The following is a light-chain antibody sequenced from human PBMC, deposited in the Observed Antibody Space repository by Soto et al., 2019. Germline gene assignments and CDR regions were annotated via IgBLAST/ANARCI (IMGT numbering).Light chain of an antibody. J-gene: IGKJ1*01. CDR2: GAS. CDR3: QQYNNWPRT. Sequence: EIVMTQSPATLSVSPGERATLSCRASQSVSSNLAWYQQKPGQAPRLLIFGASTWATGIPARFSGSGSGTEFTLTISSLQSEDFGVYYCQQYNNWPRTFGLGTKVEIK. V-gene: IGKV3-15*01. CDR1: QSVSSN.